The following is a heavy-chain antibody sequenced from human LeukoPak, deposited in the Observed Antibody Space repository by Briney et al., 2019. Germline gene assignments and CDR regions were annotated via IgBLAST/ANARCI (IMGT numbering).Heavy chain of an antibody. J-gene: IGHJ6*02. CDR2: ISSSSSYI. D-gene: IGHD6-13*01. Sequence: GGSLRLSCAASGFTFSSYSMNWVRQAPGKGLEWVSSISSSSSYIYYADSVKGRFTISRDNAKNSLYLQMNSLRAEDTAVYYCARDLAAAGTDYYYGMDVWGQGTTVTVSS. CDR3: ARDLAAAGTDYYYGMDV. CDR1: GFTFSSYS. V-gene: IGHV3-21*01.